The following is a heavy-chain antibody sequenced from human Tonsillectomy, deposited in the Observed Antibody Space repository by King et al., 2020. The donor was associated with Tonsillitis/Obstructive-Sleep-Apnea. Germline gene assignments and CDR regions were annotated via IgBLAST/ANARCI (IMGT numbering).Heavy chain of an antibody. CDR3: ARDEGGYNYFGRY. CDR1: GFTFSSYG. Sequence: VQLVESGGGVVQPGRSLRLSCAASGFTFSSYGMHGVRQAPGKGLEWVAGIWYDGSIKDYADSVKGRFTISRDNSKNTLYLQMNSLRDEDTAVYYCARDEGGYNYFGRYWGQGTLVTVSS. V-gene: IGHV3-33*01. J-gene: IGHJ4*02. CDR2: IWYDGSIK. D-gene: IGHD5-24*01.